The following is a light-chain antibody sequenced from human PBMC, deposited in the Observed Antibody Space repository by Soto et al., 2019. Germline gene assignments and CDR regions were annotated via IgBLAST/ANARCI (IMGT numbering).Light chain of an antibody. Sequence: EIVLTQSPATLSLSPGERATLSCRASQSVSSYLAWYQQKPGQAPRLLIYDASNSATGIPARFSGSGSGTDFTLTLSSREPEDFAVYYCQQRSNWPPYTFGQGTKLEIK. V-gene: IGKV3-11*01. CDR3: QQRSNWPPYT. CDR2: DAS. CDR1: QSVSSY. J-gene: IGKJ2*01.